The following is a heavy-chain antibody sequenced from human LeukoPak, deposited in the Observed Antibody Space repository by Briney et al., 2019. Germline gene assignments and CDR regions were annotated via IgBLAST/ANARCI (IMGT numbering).Heavy chain of an antibody. D-gene: IGHD1-26*01. Sequence: ESGGSLRLSCAASGFTLGTTAMHWVRQAPGKGLEWVAPIWYDGSNKDYADSVKGRFTISRDNSKNTVYLQMNSLRVEDTAVYYCAKDASAYSGSYFDSWGHGILVTVSS. J-gene: IGHJ4*01. V-gene: IGHV3-33*06. CDR2: IWYDGSNK. CDR1: GFTLGTTA. CDR3: AKDASAYSGSYFDS.